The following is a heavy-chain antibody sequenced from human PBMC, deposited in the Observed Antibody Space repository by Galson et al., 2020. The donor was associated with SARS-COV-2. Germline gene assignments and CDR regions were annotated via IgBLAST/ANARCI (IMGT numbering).Heavy chain of an antibody. CDR2: ISSSSSYI. V-gene: IGHV3-21*01. J-gene: IGHJ6*02. Sequence: KIGESLKISCAASGFTFSSYSMNWVRQAPGKGLEWVSSISSSSSYIYYADSVKGRFTISRDNAKNSLYLQMNSMRAEDTAVYYCARLDDDGGKSGKSYYYGMDVWGRGTKVTGSS. CDR3: ARLDDDGGKSGKSYYYGMDV. CDR1: GFTFSSYS. D-gene: IGHD4-17*01.